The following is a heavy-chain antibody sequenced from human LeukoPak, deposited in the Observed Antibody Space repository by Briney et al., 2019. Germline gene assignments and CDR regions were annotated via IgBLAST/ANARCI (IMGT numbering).Heavy chain of an antibody. Sequence: GGSLRLSCAASGFTFSSYAMSWVRQAPGKGLEWVSAISGSGGSTYYADSVKGRFTISRDNSKNTLYLQMNSLRAEDTAVYYCAKSEVFDCSGTSCYFDYWGQGTLVTVSS. V-gene: IGHV3-23*01. CDR1: GFTFSSYA. D-gene: IGHD2-2*01. CDR3: AKSEVFDCSGTSCYFDY. CDR2: ISGSGGST. J-gene: IGHJ4*02.